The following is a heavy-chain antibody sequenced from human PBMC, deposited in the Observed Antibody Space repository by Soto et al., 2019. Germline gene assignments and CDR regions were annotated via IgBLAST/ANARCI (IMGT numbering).Heavy chain of an antibody. CDR3: ARDFNDFGNYEPYGMDV. CDR2: IQYSGST. V-gene: IGHV4-59*01. Sequence: TSETLSLTCTVSGGSITAYYWTWIRQPPGKGLEWIGYIQYSGSTKYSPSLKSRVTISLDTSKNQFSLKLNSVTAADTAVYYCARDFNDFGNYEPYGMDVWGQGTTVTVSS. D-gene: IGHD4-17*01. J-gene: IGHJ6*02. CDR1: GGSITAYY.